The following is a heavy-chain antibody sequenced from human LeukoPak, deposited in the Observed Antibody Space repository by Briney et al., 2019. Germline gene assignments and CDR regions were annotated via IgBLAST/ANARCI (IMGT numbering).Heavy chain of an antibody. CDR3: ARDRYGVQTPADY. V-gene: IGHV3-30*03. J-gene: IGHJ4*02. Sequence: GRSLRLSCAASGFTFSNYGMHWVRQAPGKGLEWVAVISYDGSNKYHADSVKGRFTISRDNSKNTLNLQMNSLRVEDTAVYYCARDRYGVQTPADYRGQGTLVTVSP. CDR2: ISYDGSNK. CDR1: GFTFSNYG. D-gene: IGHD5/OR15-5a*01.